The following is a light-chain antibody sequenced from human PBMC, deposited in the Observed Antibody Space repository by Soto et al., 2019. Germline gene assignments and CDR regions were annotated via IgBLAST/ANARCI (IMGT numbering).Light chain of an antibody. CDR2: DAS. CDR3: QQYDNLPPT. V-gene: IGKV1-33*01. CDR1: QDISNY. J-gene: IGKJ4*01. Sequence: DIQMTQSPSSLSASVGDRVTITCQASQDISNYLNWYQQKPGKAPKLLIYDASNLETGVPSRFSGSGSGTDFTFTSSLQPEDSATYYCQQYDNLPPTFGGGTKVEIK.